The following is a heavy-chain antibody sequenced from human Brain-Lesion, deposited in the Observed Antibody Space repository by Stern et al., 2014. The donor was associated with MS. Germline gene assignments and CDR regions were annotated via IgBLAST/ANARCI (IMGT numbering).Heavy chain of an antibody. CDR2: INRDGSTT. CDR3: TILSGPYDH. V-gene: IGHV3-74*01. J-gene: IGHJ4*02. D-gene: IGHD3-10*01. Sequence: EVQLVESGGGLVQPGGSLRLSWAASGFTFSNSWMHWVRQAPGKGLVWVSRINRDGSTTTYADPVKGRFTISRDNAKNTLYLQMSSLRAEDTAVYYCTILSGPYDHWGQGTLVTVSS. CDR1: GFTFSNSW.